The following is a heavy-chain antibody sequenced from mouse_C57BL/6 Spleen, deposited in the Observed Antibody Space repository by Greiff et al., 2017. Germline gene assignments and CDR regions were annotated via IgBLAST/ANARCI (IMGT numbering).Heavy chain of an antibody. V-gene: IGHV1-53*01. CDR2: INPSNGGT. D-gene: IGHD1-1*01. Sequence: QVQLQQPGTELVKPGASVKLSCKASGYTFTSYWMHWVKQRPGQGLEWIGNINPSNGGTNYNEQFKSKATLTVDKSSSTAYMQLSSLTSEDSAVYYCARSGYGSSYHWYFDVWGTGTTVTVSS. J-gene: IGHJ1*03. CDR1: GYTFTSYW. CDR3: ARSGYGSSYHWYFDV.